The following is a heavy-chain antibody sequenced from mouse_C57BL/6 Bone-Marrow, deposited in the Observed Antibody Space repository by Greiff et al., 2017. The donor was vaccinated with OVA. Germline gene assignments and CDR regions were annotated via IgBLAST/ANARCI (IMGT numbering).Heavy chain of an antibody. Sequence: VQLQQPGAELVRPGSSVKLSCKASGYTFTSYWMHWVKQRPIQGLEWIGNIDPSDSETHYNQKFKDKATLTVDKSSSTAYMQLSSLTSEDSAVYYCAREVYDYGYAMDYWGQGTSVTVSS. CDR3: AREVYDYGYAMDY. CDR2: IDPSDSET. CDR1: GYTFTSYW. V-gene: IGHV1-52*01. J-gene: IGHJ4*01. D-gene: IGHD2-4*01.